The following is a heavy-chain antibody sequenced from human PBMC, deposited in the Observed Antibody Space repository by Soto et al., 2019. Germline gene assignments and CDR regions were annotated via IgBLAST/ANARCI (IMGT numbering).Heavy chain of an antibody. V-gene: IGHV1-3*01. D-gene: IGHD5-18*01. Sequence: ASVKVSFKASGYSFTSYAMHWVRQAPGQRLEWMGWINAGNGNTKYAQKFQGRVTITRDTSASTSYMELSSLRSEDTAVYYCARDGYSYRSYCGMDDWGQGTTVTVSS. J-gene: IGHJ6*02. CDR3: ARDGYSYRSYCGMDD. CDR1: GYSFTSYA. CDR2: INAGNGNT.